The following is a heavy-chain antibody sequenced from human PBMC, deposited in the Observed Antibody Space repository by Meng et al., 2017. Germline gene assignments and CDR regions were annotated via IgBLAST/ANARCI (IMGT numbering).Heavy chain of an antibody. CDR2: INPNSGGT. CDR1: GYTFTGYY. V-gene: IGHV1-2*02. J-gene: IGHJ5*02. D-gene: IGHD6-19*01. Sequence: ASVKVSCKASGYTFTGYYMHWVRQAPGQGLEWMGWINPNSGGTNYAQKFQGRVTMTRDTSISTAYMELSRLRSDDTAVYYCARDRTGYSSGWSPGWFDPWGQGTLVTVSS. CDR3: ARDRTGYSSGWSPGWFDP.